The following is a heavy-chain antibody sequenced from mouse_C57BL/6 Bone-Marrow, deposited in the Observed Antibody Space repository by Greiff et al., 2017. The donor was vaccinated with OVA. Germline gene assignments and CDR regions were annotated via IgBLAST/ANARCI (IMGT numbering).Heavy chain of an antibody. CDR1: GYTFTTYP. Sequence: VKVVESGAELVKPGASVKMSCKASGYTFTTYPIEWMKQNHGKSLEWIGNFHPYNDDTKYNEKFKGKATLTVEKSSSTVYLELSRLTSDDSAVYYCAKIYYGSSMYFDVWGTGTTVTVSS. CDR3: AKIYYGSSMYFDV. V-gene: IGHV1-47*01. D-gene: IGHD1-1*01. J-gene: IGHJ1*03. CDR2: FHPYNDDT.